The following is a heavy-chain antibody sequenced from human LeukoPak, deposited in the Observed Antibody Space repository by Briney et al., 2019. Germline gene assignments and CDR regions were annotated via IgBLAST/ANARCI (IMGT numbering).Heavy chain of an antibody. CDR2: IRQDEDKK. CDR1: GFPFNAYW. V-gene: IGHV3-7*03. Sequence: HPGGSLRLSCAASGFPFNAYWMTWVRQAPGKGLEGGANIRQDEDKKYYVASVKGRFTISRENAMNSLYLQMNRLRAEDTAIYYCARSLPYGTTWYGRSDFWGQGTLVTVSS. CDR3: ARSLPYGTTWYGRSDF. J-gene: IGHJ4*02. D-gene: IGHD6-13*01.